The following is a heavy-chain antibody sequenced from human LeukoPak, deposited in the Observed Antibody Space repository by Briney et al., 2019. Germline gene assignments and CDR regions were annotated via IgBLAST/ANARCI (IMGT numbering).Heavy chain of an antibody. J-gene: IGHJ4*02. Sequence: GESLKISCKGSGYSFTNFWIGWVRQMPGKGLEWMGVISPGDSGIRYSPSFQGQVTISVDKSISTTYLQWSSLKASDTAMYYCARQEWLVTSQTEFDYWGQGTLVTVSS. CDR1: GYSFTNFW. CDR3: ARQEWLVTSQTEFDY. CDR2: ISPGDSGI. V-gene: IGHV5-51*01. D-gene: IGHD6-19*01.